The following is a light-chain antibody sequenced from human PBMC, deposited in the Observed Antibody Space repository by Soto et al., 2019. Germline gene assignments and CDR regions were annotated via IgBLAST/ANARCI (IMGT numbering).Light chain of an antibody. Sequence: QSALTQPASVSGSPGQSITISCTGTSSDVGSYNLVSWYQQHPGKAPKLMIYEGSKRPSGVSNRFSGSKSGNTASLTISGLQAEDEADYDCCSYAGSSTLFGGGTQLTVL. V-gene: IGLV2-23*01. J-gene: IGLJ2*01. CDR1: SSDVGSYNL. CDR3: CSYAGSSTL. CDR2: EGS.